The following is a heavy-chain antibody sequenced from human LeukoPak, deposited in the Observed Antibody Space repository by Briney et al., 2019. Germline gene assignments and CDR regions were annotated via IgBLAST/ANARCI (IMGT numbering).Heavy chain of an antibody. Sequence: SETLSLTCAVYGGSFSGYYWSWIRQPPGKGLEWIGEINHSGSTNYNPSLKSRVTISVDTSKNQFSLKLSSVTAADTAVYYCARGDSSGYYFPHFDYWGQEPWSPSPQ. CDR3: ARGDSSGYYFPHFDY. V-gene: IGHV4-34*01. J-gene: IGHJ4*01. CDR2: INHSGST. CDR1: GGSFSGYY. D-gene: IGHD3-22*01.